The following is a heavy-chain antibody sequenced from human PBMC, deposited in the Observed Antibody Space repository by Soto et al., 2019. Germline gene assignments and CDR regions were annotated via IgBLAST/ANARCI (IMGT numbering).Heavy chain of an antibody. CDR3: ARDASTPYGWGAFDI. CDR1: GFTFSSYS. V-gene: IGHV3-48*01. Sequence: GGSLRLPCAASGFTFSSYSMNWVRQAPGKGLQWVSYISSSSSTIFYADSVKGRFTVSRDNAKNSLYLQMNSLRAEGTAVYYCARDASTPYGWGAFDIWSQGTVVTVS. J-gene: IGHJ3*02. CDR2: ISSSSSTI. D-gene: IGHD2-8*02.